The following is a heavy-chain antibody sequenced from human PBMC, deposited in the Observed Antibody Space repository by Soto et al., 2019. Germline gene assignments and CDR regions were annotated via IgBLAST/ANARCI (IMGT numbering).Heavy chain of an antibody. J-gene: IGHJ4*02. CDR1: GGSISSGNYY. D-gene: IGHD1-26*01. V-gene: IGHV4-31*01. CDR3: ARVRKSEHLDLFDD. CDR2: IHYSGST. Sequence: QVQLQESGPGLVKPSQTLSLTCSVSGGSISSGNYYWSWIRQHPGKGLEWIGYIHYSGSTYYNPSLKSQVTISIDTSKNHWSLKLSAVTAANTAVYYCARVRKSEHLDLFDDWGQGTLVTVSS.